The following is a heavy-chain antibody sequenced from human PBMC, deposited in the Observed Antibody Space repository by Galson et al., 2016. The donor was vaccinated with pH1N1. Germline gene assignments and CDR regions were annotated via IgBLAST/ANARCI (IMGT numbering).Heavy chain of an antibody. D-gene: IGHD3-9*01. CDR2: INTNTGNP. J-gene: IGHJ3*02. Sequence: SVKVSCKASGYTFTSYAMNWVRQAPGQGLEWMGWINTNTGNPTYAQGFTGRFVFSLDTSVNTAYLQINSLKADDTAVYYCARETPSPSPTVLRNFDWSRGLSAFDMWGRGTLVTVSS. CDR3: ARETPSPSPTVLRNFDWSRGLSAFDM. V-gene: IGHV7-4-1*02. CDR1: GYTFTSYA.